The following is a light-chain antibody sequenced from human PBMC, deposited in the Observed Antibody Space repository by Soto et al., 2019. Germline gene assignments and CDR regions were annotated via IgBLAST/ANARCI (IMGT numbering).Light chain of an antibody. J-gene: IGKJ4*01. V-gene: IGKV1-27*01. CDR3: QKYNSDSLT. CDR2: AAS. Sequence: DIQMTQSPSSLSASVGDRVTITCRASQGISDYLAWYQQKPGKVPKLLIRAASTLQLGVPSRCSGSGSGTDFTLTISSPQPEDVATYYCQKYNSDSLTFGGGTKVEIK. CDR1: QGISDY.